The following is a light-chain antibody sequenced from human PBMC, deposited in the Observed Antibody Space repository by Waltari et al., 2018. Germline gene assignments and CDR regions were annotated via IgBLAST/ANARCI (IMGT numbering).Light chain of an antibody. CDR1: QSVSSNS. J-gene: IGKJ1*01. CDR2: GTS. CDR3: HQYGSSPRT. V-gene: IGKV3-20*01. Sequence: ERATLSCRASQSVSSNSLAWYQQRPGQAPRLLIYGTSSRATGIPDRFSGSGSGTDFTLTISRLEAADFAVYYCHQYGSSPRTFGQGTKVETK.